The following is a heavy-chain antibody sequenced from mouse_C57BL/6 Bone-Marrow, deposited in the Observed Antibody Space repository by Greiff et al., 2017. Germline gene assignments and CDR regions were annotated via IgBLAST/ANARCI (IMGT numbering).Heavy chain of an antibody. J-gene: IGHJ4*01. CDR3: ARWVYYGYFYAMDY. CDR2: IDPSDSYT. V-gene: IGHV1-59*01. Sequence: QVQLQQPGAELVRPGTSVKLSCKASGYTFTSYWMHWVKQRPGQGLEWIGVIDPSDSYTNYNQKFKGKATLTVDPSSSTAYMQLSSLTSEDSAVYYCARWVYYGYFYAMDYWGQGTSVTVSS. CDR1: GYTFTSYW. D-gene: IGHD2-2*01.